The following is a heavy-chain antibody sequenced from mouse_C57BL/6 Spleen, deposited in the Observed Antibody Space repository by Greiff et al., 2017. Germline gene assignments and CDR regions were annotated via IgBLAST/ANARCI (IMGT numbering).Heavy chain of an antibody. D-gene: IGHD1-1*01. V-gene: IGHV3-3*01. Sequence: EVQLQQSGPSLVRPSQTLSLTCTVTGFSINSDCYWIWIRQFPGNKLEYIGYTFYSGITYYNPSLESRTYITRDTSKNQFSLKLSSVTTEDTATYYCARDPLITTVVSYYAMDYWGQGTSVTVSS. CDR1: GFSINSDCY. CDR2: TFYSGIT. CDR3: ARDPLITTVVSYYAMDY. J-gene: IGHJ4*01.